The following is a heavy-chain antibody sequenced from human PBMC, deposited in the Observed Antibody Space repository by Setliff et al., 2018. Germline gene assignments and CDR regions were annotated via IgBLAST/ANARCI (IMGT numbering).Heavy chain of an antibody. CDR1: GGSVRTSSYY. D-gene: IGHD3-22*01. CDR2: IYFTGNT. V-gene: IGHV4-39*01. Sequence: ETLSLTCTVSGGSVRTSSYYWGWIRQSPGKGLEWIGSIYFTGNTYYSPSLKSRVTISADTSKNQFSLKLTSLTATDTAIYYCARHGRFYDFTDYFPNWFDPWGQGTLITVSS. CDR3: ARHGRFYDFTDYFPNWFDP. J-gene: IGHJ5*02.